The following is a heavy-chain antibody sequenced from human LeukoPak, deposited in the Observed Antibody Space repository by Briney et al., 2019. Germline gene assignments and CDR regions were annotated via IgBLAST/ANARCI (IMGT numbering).Heavy chain of an antibody. V-gene: IGHV3-30-3*01. J-gene: IGHJ3*02. CDR3: AKVREYSSPDDAFDI. Sequence: GGSLRLSCAASGFTFSSYAMHWVRQAPGKGLEWVAVISYDGSNKYYADSVKGRFTISRDNSKNTLYLQMSSLRAEDTAVFYCAKVREYSSPDDAFDIWGQGTMVTVSA. D-gene: IGHD6-6*01. CDR1: GFTFSSYA. CDR2: ISYDGSNK.